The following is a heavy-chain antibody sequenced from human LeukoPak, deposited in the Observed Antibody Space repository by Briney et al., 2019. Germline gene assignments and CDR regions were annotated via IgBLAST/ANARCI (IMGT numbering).Heavy chain of an antibody. CDR3: AKRMYGWYQIDY. D-gene: IGHD6-19*01. V-gene: IGHV3-48*01. Sequence: PGGSLRLSCAASGFTFSDYSMNWVRQAPGKGLEWISYIGIDSGNTNYADSVKGRFTISGDKAKNSLYLQMNSLRAEDTAVYFCAKRMYGWYQIDYWGQGTLVTVSS. CDR1: GFTFSDYS. CDR2: IGIDSGNT. J-gene: IGHJ4*02.